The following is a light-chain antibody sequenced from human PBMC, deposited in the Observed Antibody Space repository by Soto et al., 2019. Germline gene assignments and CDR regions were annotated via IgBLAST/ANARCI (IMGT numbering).Light chain of an antibody. J-gene: IGKJ1*01. CDR3: QQDRNNPPT. Sequence: AIQMTQSPSSLSASVGDRVTITCRASQDIGSELGWYQQRPGKAPKALIYGASNLQGGVPSRFSGSGFGTDYTLTISSLQPEDFATYYGQQDRNNPPTFGQWTKVESK. CDR1: QDIGSE. V-gene: IGKV1-6*01. CDR2: GAS.